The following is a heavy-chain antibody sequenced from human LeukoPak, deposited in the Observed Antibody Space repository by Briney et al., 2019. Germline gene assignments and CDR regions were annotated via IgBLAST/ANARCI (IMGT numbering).Heavy chain of an antibody. D-gene: IGHD1-26*01. CDR3: ARVIERAHSGSYFGYFDY. CDR1: GFTFSSYS. Sequence: GGSLRLSCAASGFTFSSYSMNWVRQAPGKGLEWVSYISSSSNIIYYVDSVKGRFIISRGSAKNSLYLQMNSLRDEDTAVYYCARVIERAHSGSYFGYFDYWGQGTLVTVSS. CDR2: ISSSSNII. J-gene: IGHJ4*02. V-gene: IGHV3-48*02.